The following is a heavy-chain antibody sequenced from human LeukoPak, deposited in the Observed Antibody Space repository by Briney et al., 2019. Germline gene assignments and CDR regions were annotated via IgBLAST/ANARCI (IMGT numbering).Heavy chain of an antibody. D-gene: IGHD6-19*01. CDR2: IYYSGST. Sequence: SETPSLTCTVSGGSISSYYWSGIRQPPGKGLEWVGYIYYSGSTNYNPSPKRRVNISVDTSKHQFSLKLSSVTGEDTAVSYCARDGGRSGWYRDFDYWGQGTLVTVSS. J-gene: IGHJ4*02. V-gene: IGHV4-59*01. CDR3: ARDGGRSGWYRDFDY. CDR1: GGSISSYY.